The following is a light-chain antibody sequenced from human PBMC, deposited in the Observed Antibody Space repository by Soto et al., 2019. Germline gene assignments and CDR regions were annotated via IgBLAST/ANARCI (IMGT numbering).Light chain of an antibody. V-gene: IGLV2-14*01. J-gene: IGLJ2*01. CDR1: SSDVGGYNY. CDR2: DVS. Sequence: QSVLTQPASVSGSPGQSITISCTGTSSDVGGYNYVSWYQQHPGKAPKLMIYDVSNRPSGVSNRFSGSKSGNTASLTISGLQAEDGADYYCSSYTRSSTVVFGGGTKVTVL. CDR3: SSYTRSSTVV.